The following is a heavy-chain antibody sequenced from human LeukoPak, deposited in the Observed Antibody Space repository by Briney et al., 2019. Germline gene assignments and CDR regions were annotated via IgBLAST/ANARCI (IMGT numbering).Heavy chain of an antibody. CDR1: GFTFSSYG. J-gene: IGHJ6*02. Sequence: GGPLRLSCAASGFTFSSYGMHWVRQAPGKGLEWVAVIWYDGSNKYYADSVKGRFTISRDNSKNTLYLQMNSLRAEDTAVYYCARGGCSGGSCYNYYYYGMDVWGQGTTVTVSS. V-gene: IGHV3-33*01. CDR2: IWYDGSNK. D-gene: IGHD2-15*01. CDR3: ARGGCSGGSCYNYYYYGMDV.